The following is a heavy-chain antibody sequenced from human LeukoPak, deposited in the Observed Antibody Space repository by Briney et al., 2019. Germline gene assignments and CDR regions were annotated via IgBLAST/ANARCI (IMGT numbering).Heavy chain of an antibody. D-gene: IGHD3-22*01. CDR3: VRNGYDSGGYYFWSDY. CDR2: IHHSGGT. V-gene: IGHV4-34*01. CDR1: GFTFSSYA. J-gene: IGHJ4*02. Sequence: PGGSLRLSCAASGFTFSSYAMSWVRQSPGKGLEWIAEIHHSGGTNYSPTLKSRVTLSVDTSKNQLSLNLRSVTAADTAVYYCVRNGYDSGGYYFWSDYRGQGTLVTVSS.